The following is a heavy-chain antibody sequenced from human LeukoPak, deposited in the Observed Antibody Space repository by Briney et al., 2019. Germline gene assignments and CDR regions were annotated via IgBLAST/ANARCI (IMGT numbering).Heavy chain of an antibody. J-gene: IGHJ3*02. V-gene: IGHV3-48*03. CDR2: ISRSGSTR. CDR3: ARVATMVRVPLDALDI. D-gene: IGHD3-10*01. Sequence: GGSLRLSCAISGFTFSACELTWGRQAPGKGLEWVSYISRSGSTRYYADSVKGRFTISRDNAKNSLYLQMNSLRAEDTAVYYCARVATMVRVPLDALDIWGQGTMVSVSS. CDR1: GFTFSACE.